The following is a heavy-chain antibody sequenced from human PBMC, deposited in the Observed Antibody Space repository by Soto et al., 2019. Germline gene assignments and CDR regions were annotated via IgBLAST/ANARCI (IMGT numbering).Heavy chain of an antibody. D-gene: IGHD3-16*01. Sequence: PGGSLRLSCAASGFPFIDAWMSWVRQAPGKGLQWIGRIRSNADGGTTDLTAPVRDRFSISRDDSKNTLYLQMNSLKIDDTAVYFCSTALRRDSALGAYWGLGTLVTVSS. CDR3: STALRRDSALGAY. J-gene: IGHJ4*02. V-gene: IGHV3-15*01. CDR1: GFPFIDAW. CDR2: IRSNADGGTT.